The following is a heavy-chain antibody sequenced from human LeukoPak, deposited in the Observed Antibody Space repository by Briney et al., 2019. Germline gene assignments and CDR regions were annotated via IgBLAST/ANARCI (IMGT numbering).Heavy chain of an antibody. D-gene: IGHD2-2*01. CDR1: GFTFSSYS. Sequence: GGSLRLSCAASGFTFSSYSMNWVRQAPGKGLEWVSSISSSSSYIYYADSVKGRFTISRDNAKNSLYLQMSSLRAEDTAVYYCARDHVGYQLPKLRTYYYMDVWGKGTTVTISS. CDR2: ISSSSSYI. V-gene: IGHV3-21*01. CDR3: ARDHVGYQLPKLRTYYYMDV. J-gene: IGHJ6*03.